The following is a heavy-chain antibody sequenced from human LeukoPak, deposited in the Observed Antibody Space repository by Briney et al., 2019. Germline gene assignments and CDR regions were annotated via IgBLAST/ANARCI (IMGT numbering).Heavy chain of an antibody. CDR1: GFTFSSYA. Sequence: GGSLRLSCAASGFTFSSYAMHWVRQAPGKGLEWVAVISYDGSNKYYADSVKGRFTISRDNSKNTLYLQMNSLRAEDTAVYYCARDGFGIWGQGTMVPVSS. V-gene: IGHV3-30-3*01. CDR2: ISYDGSNK. CDR3: ARDGFGI. J-gene: IGHJ3*02. D-gene: IGHD3-10*01.